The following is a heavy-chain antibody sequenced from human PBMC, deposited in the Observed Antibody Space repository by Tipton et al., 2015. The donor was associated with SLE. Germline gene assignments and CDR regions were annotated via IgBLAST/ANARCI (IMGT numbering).Heavy chain of an antibody. CDR2: INTDGSGT. D-gene: IGHD6-25*01. Sequence: SLRLSCAASGFTFNNYWMHWVRQVPGKGLVWVSRINTDGSGTTYADSVKGRFTISRDNAKNTLYLQMSSLRVEDTAVYYCARDRAAQYYSYYYMDAWGKGTTVTISS. J-gene: IGHJ6*03. CDR3: ARDRAAQYYSYYYMDA. CDR1: GFTFNNYW. V-gene: IGHV3-74*01.